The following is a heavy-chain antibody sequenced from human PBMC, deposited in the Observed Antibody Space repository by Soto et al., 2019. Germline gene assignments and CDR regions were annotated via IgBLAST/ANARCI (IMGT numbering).Heavy chain of an antibody. V-gene: IGHV4-4*02. D-gene: IGHD4-17*01. CDR1: GDSINNTYW. Sequence: SETLSLTCFVSGDSINNTYWWSWVRQAPGKGLEWIGEIYHTGGRSYMPSLRGRITLSVDTSKNQFSLKLTSVTAADTALYYCARAGDSALTGTFDVWGRGTMVTVSS. CDR2: IYHTGGR. CDR3: ARAGDSALTGTFDV. J-gene: IGHJ3*01.